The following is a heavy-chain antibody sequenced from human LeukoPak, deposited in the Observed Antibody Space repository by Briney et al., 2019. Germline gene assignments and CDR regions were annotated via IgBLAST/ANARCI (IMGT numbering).Heavy chain of an antibody. CDR2: IYYSGNT. D-gene: IGHD3-10*01. J-gene: IGHJ4*02. CDR1: GGSISSSSYY. Sequence: TSETLSLTCTVSGGSISSSSYYWGWIRQPPGKGLEWIGTIYYSGNTYYNPSLKSRVTISVDTSKSQFSLRLSSVTAADTAVYYCARHEVRGARSFDYWGQGTLVTVSS. CDR3: ARHEVRGARSFDY. V-gene: IGHV4-39*01.